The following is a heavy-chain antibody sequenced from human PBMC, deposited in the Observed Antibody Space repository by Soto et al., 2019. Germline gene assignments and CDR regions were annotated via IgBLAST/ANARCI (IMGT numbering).Heavy chain of an antibody. Sequence: GGSLRLSCAASGFTFSTFNMNWVRQAPGKGLEWVSYISSSGSTIYYADSVKGRFTISRDNAKNSLYLQMNSLRDEDTAVYYCARGGEGLCISSNCLNWFDLWGQGTMVTVSS. CDR2: ISSSGSTI. J-gene: IGHJ5*02. CDR1: GFTFSTFN. V-gene: IGHV3-48*02. D-gene: IGHD2-2*01. CDR3: ARGGEGLCISSNCLNWFDL.